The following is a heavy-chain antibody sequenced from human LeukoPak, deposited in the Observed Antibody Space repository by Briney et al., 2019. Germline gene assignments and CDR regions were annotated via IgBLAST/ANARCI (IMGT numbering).Heavy chain of an antibody. CDR2: IYYSGST. V-gene: IGHV4-39*07. D-gene: IGHD5-18*01. CDR3: ARDSVYSYGYLYFDY. CDR1: GGPISSSSYY. J-gene: IGHJ4*02. Sequence: SETLSLTCTVSGGPISSSSYYWGWIRQPPGKGLEWIGSIYYSGSTYYNPSLKSRVTISVDTSKNQFSLKLSSVTAADTAVYYCARDSVYSYGYLYFDYWGQGTLVTVSS.